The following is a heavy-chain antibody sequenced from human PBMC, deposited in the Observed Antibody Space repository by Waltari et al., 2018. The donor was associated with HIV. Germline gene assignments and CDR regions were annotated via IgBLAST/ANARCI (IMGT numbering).Heavy chain of an antibody. J-gene: IGHJ4*02. CDR3: ASYRFGELLFHY. V-gene: IGHV4-39*01. CDR2: IYYRWST. CDR1: GGSISSSSYY. D-gene: IGHD3-10*01. Sequence: QLQLQESGPGLVKPSETLSLTCTVSGGSISSSSYYWGWIRQPPGKGLEWIGSIYYRWSTYYNPSLKSRVTISVDTSKNQFSLKLSSVTAADTAVYYCASYRFGELLFHYWGQGTLVTVSS.